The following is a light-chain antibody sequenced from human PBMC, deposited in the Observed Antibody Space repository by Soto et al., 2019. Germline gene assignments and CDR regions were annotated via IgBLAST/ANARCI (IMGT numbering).Light chain of an antibody. CDR3: QQYGSSPPFT. CDR2: GAS. V-gene: IGKV3-20*01. J-gene: IGKJ3*01. Sequence: EIVLTQSPGTLSLSPGERATLSCRASQRVSSSYLAWYQQKPGQAPRLLIYGASSRATGIPDRFSGSGSGTDFTLTISRLEPGDFAVYYCQQYGSSPPFTFGPGTKVDIK. CDR1: QRVSSSY.